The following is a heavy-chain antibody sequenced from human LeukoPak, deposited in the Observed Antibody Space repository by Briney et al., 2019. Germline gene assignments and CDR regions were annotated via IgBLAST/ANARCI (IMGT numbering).Heavy chain of an antibody. Sequence: GRSLTLSCAASGFTFSSYGMHWVRQAPGKGLEWVAVIWYDGIITYYADSVKGRFTISRDNSKNTLYLQMNSLRAVDTAVYYCAKDRQWLVPGAFDIWGQGTMVTVSS. D-gene: IGHD6-19*01. CDR3: AKDRQWLVPGAFDI. CDR2: IWYDGIIT. J-gene: IGHJ3*02. V-gene: IGHV3-33*06. CDR1: GFTFSSYG.